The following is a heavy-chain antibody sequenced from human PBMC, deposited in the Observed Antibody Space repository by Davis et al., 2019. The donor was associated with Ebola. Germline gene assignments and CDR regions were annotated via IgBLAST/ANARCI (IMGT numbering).Heavy chain of an antibody. CDR1: GFTFSSYG. J-gene: IGHJ3*02. Sequence: GESLKISCAASGFTFSSYGMHWVRQAPGKGLEWVAVIWYDGSKKYYADSVKGRFTISRDNSKNTLYLQMNSLRAEDTAVYYCARQLTTVVTPSEKTYAFDIWGQGTMVTVSS. V-gene: IGHV3-33*01. D-gene: IGHD4-23*01. CDR3: ARQLTTVVTPSEKTYAFDI. CDR2: IWYDGSKK.